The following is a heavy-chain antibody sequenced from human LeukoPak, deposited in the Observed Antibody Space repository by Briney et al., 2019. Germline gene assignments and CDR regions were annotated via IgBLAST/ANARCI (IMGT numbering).Heavy chain of an antibody. J-gene: IGHJ4*02. Sequence: GGSLRLSCAASGLTFSSYGMSWVRQAPGKGLEWVSAISASGGSTYYADSVKGRFTISRDNSKNTLYLQMISLRAEDTAVYYCATRPYGSGSMSYDYWGQGTLVTVSS. CDR3: ATRPYGSGSMSYDY. CDR1: GLTFSSYG. CDR2: ISASGGST. V-gene: IGHV3-23*01. D-gene: IGHD3-10*01.